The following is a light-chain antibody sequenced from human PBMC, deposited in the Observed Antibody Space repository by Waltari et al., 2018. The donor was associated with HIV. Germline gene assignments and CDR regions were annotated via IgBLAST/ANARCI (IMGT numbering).Light chain of an antibody. V-gene: IGLV4-69*01. Sequence: QLVLTQSPSASASLGASVKLTCTLSSAHSTYATAWHQQQPDQGPHYLMKLNSDGSHRKGDGIPDRFSGSASGAERYLTISNVQSEDEGIYYCQTWGAGTVVFGGGTKLSVL. CDR1: SAHSTYA. CDR2: LNSDGSH. CDR3: QTWGAGTVV. J-gene: IGLJ2*01.